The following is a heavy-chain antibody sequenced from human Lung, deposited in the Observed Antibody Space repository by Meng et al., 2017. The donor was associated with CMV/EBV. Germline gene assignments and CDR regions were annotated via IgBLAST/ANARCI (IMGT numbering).Heavy chain of an antibody. CDR1: GYTFSGHY. CDR2: INPDSGGT. CDR3: SRGAPFFRDAFDL. D-gene: IGHD3-16*01. J-gene: IGHJ3*01. Sequence: ASVXVSXXASGYTFSGHYIHWVRQAPGQGLEWMGWINPDSGGTRYSQKFQYRVTMTRDTSINTAYMELSRLRSDDTAVYYCSRGAPFFRDAFDLWGQGPMVTVSS. V-gene: IGHV1-2*02.